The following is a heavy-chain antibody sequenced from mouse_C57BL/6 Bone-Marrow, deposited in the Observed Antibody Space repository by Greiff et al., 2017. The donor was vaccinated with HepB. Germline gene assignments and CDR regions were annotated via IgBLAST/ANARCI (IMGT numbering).Heavy chain of an antibody. Sequence: QVQLQQPGAELVMPGASVKLSCKASGYTFTSYWMHWVKQRPGQGLEWIGEIDPSDSYTNYNQKFKGKSTLTVDKSSSTAYMQLSSLTYEDSAVYYCARERGLEGAFDYWGQGTTLTVSS. CDR3: ARERGLEGAFDY. D-gene: IGHD3-3*01. J-gene: IGHJ2*01. CDR2: IDPSDSYT. V-gene: IGHV1-69*01. CDR1: GYTFTSYW.